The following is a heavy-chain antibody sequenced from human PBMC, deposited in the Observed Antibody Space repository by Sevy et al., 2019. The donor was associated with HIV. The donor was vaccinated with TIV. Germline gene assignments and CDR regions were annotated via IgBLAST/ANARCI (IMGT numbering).Heavy chain of an antibody. CDR3: ARGGGNGWYYFDY. Sequence: ASVKVSCKASGGIFKTYGFSWVRQAPGQGPEWVGGIIPILGTTNYAQKFQDRVTISADEYTKTVLMELRNLRSEDTGVYYCARGGGNGWYYFDYWGQETLVTVSS. J-gene: IGHJ4*02. D-gene: IGHD6-19*01. CDR1: GGIFKTYG. CDR2: IIPILGTT. V-gene: IGHV1-69*13.